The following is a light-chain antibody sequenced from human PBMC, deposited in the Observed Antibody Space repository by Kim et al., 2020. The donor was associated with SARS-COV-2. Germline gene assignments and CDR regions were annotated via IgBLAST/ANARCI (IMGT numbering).Light chain of an antibody. V-gene: IGKV1-5*03. CDR1: QSISNW. CDR3: QQYESYPLT. Sequence: DIHMTQSPSTLSASVGDRVTITCRASQSISNWLVWYQQKSGKAPKLLIYKTSTLESGVPLRFSGSGSGTEFTLTISSLQPDDFATYYCQQYESYPLTFGGGTKVDIK. CDR2: KTS. J-gene: IGKJ4*01.